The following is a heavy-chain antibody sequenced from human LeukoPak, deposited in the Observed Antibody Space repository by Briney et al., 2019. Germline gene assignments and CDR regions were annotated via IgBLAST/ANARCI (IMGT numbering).Heavy chain of an antibody. D-gene: IGHD3-9*01. CDR1: GFTFSSYA. J-gene: IGHJ4*02. CDR3: AKNYDILTGARGGNYFDY. V-gene: IGHV3-23*01. Sequence: GGSLRLSCAASGFTFSSYAMSWVRQAPGKGLEWASAISGSGGSTYYADSVKGRFTISRDNSKNTLYLQMNSLRAEDTAVYYCAKNYDILTGARGGNYFDYWGQGTLVTVSS. CDR2: ISGSGGST.